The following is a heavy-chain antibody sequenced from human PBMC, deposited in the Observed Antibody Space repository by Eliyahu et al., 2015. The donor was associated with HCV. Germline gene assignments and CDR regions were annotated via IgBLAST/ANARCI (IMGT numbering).Heavy chain of an antibody. CDR3: ARHPDPIAAAVPHWYFDL. D-gene: IGHD6-13*01. V-gene: IGHV4-39*01. Sequence: SISSSSYYWGWIRQPPGKGLEWIGSIYYSGSTYYNPSLKSRVTISVDTSKNQFSLKLSSVTAADTAVYYCARHPDPIAAAVPHWYFDLWGRGTLVTVSS. J-gene: IGHJ2*01. CDR1: SISSSSYY. CDR2: IYYSGST.